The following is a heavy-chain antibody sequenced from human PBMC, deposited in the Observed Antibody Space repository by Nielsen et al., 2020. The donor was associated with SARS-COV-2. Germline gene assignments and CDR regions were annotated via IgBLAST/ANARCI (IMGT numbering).Heavy chain of an antibody. CDR3: ASSYYDFWSGYSNWFDP. Sequence: GSLRLSCAVYGGSFSGYYWGWIRQPPGKGLEWIGSIYYSGSTYYNPSLKSRVTISVDTSKNQFSLKLSSVTAADTAVYYCASSYYDFWSGYSNWFDPWGQGTLVTVSS. J-gene: IGHJ5*02. V-gene: IGHV4-39*01. CDR2: IYYSGST. D-gene: IGHD3-3*01. CDR1: GGSFSGYY.